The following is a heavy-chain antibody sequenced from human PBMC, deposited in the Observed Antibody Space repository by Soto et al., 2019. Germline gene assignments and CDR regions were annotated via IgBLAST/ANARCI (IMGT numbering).Heavy chain of an antibody. D-gene: IGHD1-26*01. CDR1: GYTFTGYY. Sequence: QVQLVQSGAEVKKPGASVKVSCKASGYTFTGYYMHWVRQAPGQGLEWMGWINPNSGGTNYAQKVQGWVTMTRDTSISTAYMELSRLRSDDTAVYYCARGGRVIVGAVLVYYWGQGTLVTVSS. V-gene: IGHV1-2*04. CDR2: INPNSGGT. J-gene: IGHJ4*02. CDR3: ARGGRVIVGAVLVYY.